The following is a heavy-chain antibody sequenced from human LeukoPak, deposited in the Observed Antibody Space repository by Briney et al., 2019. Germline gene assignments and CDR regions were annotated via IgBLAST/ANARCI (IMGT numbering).Heavy chain of an antibody. Sequence: ASVKVSCKASGYAFTSYGISWVRQAPGQGLEWMGWISAYNGNTNYAQKLQGRVTMTTDTSTSTAYMELRSLRSDDTAVYYCARDSPSTDYYYGMDVWGQGTTVTVSS. CDR1: GYAFTSYG. CDR2: ISAYNGNT. J-gene: IGHJ6*02. V-gene: IGHV1-18*01. CDR3: ARDSPSTDYYYGMDV. D-gene: IGHD4-17*01.